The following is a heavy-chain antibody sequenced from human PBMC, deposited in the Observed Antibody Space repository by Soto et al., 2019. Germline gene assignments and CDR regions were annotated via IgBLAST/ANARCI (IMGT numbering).Heavy chain of an antibody. CDR1: GGTFSTSA. J-gene: IGHJ6*02. V-gene: IGHV1-69*12. D-gene: IGHD1-1*01. CDR3: ARDKVRLQLGGNYYYILDV. Sequence: QVQLVQSGAEVKKPGSSVKVSCKTSGGTFSTSAISWVRQAPGQGLEWVGGIMPVFPTPDYAQNFQGRVTITADSTTTTAYPELPSLRADDAAVYYCARDKVRLQLGGNYYYILDVWGQGTGITVSS. CDR2: IMPVFPTP.